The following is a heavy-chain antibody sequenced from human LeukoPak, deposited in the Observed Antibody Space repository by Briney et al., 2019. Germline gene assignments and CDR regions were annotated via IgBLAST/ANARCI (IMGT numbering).Heavy chain of an antibody. CDR2: IFPSGGT. CDR3: ASGGYSSSWYYFDY. J-gene: IGHJ4*02. CDR1: GGSFSGFY. D-gene: IGHD6-13*01. Sequence: SETLSLTCAVYGGSFSGFYWTWIRQPPGKGLEWIGEIFPSGGTNYNPSLKSRVTISVDTSKNQFSLKLSSVTAADTAVYYCASGGYSSSWYYFDYWGQGTLVTVSS. V-gene: IGHV4-34*12.